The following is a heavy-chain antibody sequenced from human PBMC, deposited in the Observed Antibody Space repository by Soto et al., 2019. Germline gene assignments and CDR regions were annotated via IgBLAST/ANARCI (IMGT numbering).Heavy chain of an antibody. J-gene: IGHJ6*01. CDR2: INNDGSNT. V-gene: IGHV3-74*01. CDR1: GFTFSTYW. Sequence: EVQLVESGGGLVQPGGSLRLSCAASGFTFSTYWMHWVRQPPGKGLVWVSRINNDGSNTAYADSVKGRFNISRDNAKSPLYVHMYSLRAEDTAVYYCARVPRIGTTDYGLDVWGQGTKVRVSA. D-gene: IGHD1-7*01. CDR3: ARVPRIGTTDYGLDV.